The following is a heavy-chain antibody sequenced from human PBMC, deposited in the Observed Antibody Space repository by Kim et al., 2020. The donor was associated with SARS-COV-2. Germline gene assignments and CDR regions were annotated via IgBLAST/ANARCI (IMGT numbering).Heavy chain of an antibody. Sequence: THYTPSTKSRVTISVDTSKNQCSLTPRSMTAADTAVYYCSMGDTSGYFDYWGQGTLVTVSS. V-gene: IGHV4-39*01. CDR2: T. J-gene: IGHJ4*02. CDR3: SMGDTSGYFDY. D-gene: IGHD3-22*01.